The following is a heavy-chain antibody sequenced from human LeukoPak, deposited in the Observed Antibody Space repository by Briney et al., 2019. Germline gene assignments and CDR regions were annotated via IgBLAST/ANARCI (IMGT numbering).Heavy chain of an antibody. V-gene: IGHV4-39*02. CDR1: GGSISSSNYY. CDR2: IYYSGDT. J-gene: IGHJ6*02. Sequence: PSETLSLTCVVSGGSISSSNYYWGWIRQPPGKGLEWIGSIYYSGDTYYNPSLKSRVTISVDTSKNQFSLKQSAVTAADTAVYYCARDYRSTIGGEYGMDVWGQGTTVTVSS. D-gene: IGHD3-16*01. CDR3: ARDYRSTIGGEYGMDV.